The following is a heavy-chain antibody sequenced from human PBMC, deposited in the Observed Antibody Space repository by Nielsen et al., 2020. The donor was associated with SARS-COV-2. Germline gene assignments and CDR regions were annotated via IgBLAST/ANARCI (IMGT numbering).Heavy chain of an antibody. CDR1: GGSIRSNYW. D-gene: IGHD2-8*01. J-gene: IGHJ5*02. CDR2: AYHSGST. CDR3: ARQDIVLMVYETRFDP. V-gene: IGHV4-4*02. Sequence: SETLSLTCAVSGGSIRSNYWWSWVRQSPGKGLEWTGEAYHSGSTSYNPSLKSRVTISQDKSKNQFSLTLSSLTAADTAVYYCARQDIVLMVYETRFDPWGQGTLVTVSS.